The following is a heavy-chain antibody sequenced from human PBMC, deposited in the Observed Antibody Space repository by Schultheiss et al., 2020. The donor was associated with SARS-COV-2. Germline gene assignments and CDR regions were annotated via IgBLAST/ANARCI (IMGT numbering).Heavy chain of an antibody. V-gene: IGHV3-30*03. CDR3: ARNFDTSGYYSRDYYYYYGMDV. J-gene: IGHJ6*02. Sequence: GESLKISCAASGFTFDDYTMHWVRQAPGKGLEWVAVISYDGSNKYYADSVEGRFTMSRDNSKNTLYLQMNSLSAEDTAVYYCARNFDTSGYYSRDYYYYYGMDVWGQGTTVTVSS. D-gene: IGHD3-22*01. CDR1: GFTFDDYT. CDR2: ISYDGSNK.